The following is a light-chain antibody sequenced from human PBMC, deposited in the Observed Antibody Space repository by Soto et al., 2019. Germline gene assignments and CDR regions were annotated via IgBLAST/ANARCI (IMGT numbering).Light chain of an antibody. CDR1: QSISSY. CDR3: QQNYSTPPV. CDR2: AAS. V-gene: IGKV1-39*01. Sequence: DIQMTQSPSSLSASVGDRVTITCRASQSISSYLNWYQQKPGKAPKLLIYAASSLQSGVPSRFSGSGSGTDFTRTISSLHPEDYATYYCQQNYSTPPVFGQGTKQEI. J-gene: IGKJ2*01.